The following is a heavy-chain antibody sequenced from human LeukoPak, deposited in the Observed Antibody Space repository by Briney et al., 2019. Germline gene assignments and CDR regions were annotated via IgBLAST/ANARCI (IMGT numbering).Heavy chain of an antibody. D-gene: IGHD3-10*01. J-gene: IGHJ3*02. CDR2: FDPEDGET. Sequence: GASVKVSCKVSGYTLTELSMHWVRQAPGKGLEWMGGFDPEDGETIYAQKFQGRVTMTEDTSTDTAYMELSSLRSEDTAVYYCATAWLYGSGSYKRTPGDAFDIWGQGTMVTVSS. V-gene: IGHV1-24*01. CDR3: ATAWLYGSGSYKRTPGDAFDI. CDR1: GYTLTELS.